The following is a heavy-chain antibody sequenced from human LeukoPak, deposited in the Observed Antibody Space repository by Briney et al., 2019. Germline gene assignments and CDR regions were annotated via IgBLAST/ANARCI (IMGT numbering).Heavy chain of an antibody. CDR2: ISSSGSTI. CDR3: ARDAGQLIDY. CDR1: GFTFSSYE. D-gene: IGHD6-6*01. V-gene: IGHV3-48*03. J-gene: IGHJ4*02. Sequence: GGSLRLSCAASGFTFSSYEMNWVRQAPGKGLEWVSYISSSGSTIYYADSVKGRFTISRDNAKNSLYQQMNSLRAEDTAVYYCARDAGQLIDYWGQGTLVTVSS.